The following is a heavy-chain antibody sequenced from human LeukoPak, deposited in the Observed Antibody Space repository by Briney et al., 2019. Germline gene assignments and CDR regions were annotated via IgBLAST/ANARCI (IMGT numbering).Heavy chain of an antibody. Sequence: ASVKVSCKVSGYTLTELSMHWVRQAPGKGLEWMGGFDPEVGETIYAQKFQGRVTMTEDTSTDTAYMELSSLRSEDTAVYYCAIVLRFFPAVDYWGQGTLVTVSS. J-gene: IGHJ4*02. CDR1: GYTLTELS. CDR2: FDPEVGET. CDR3: AIVLRFFPAVDY. V-gene: IGHV1-24*01. D-gene: IGHD3-3*01.